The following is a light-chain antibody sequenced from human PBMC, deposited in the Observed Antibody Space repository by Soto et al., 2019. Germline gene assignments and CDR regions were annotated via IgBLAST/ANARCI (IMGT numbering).Light chain of an antibody. CDR3: LLDFRYFWA. V-gene: IGKV1-6*01. CDR1: QAIRTA. Sequence: AIQLTQSPSSLSASVVDRVTITFLASQAIRTALGWYQQKPGKVPKLLIYAASTLQSGVPSRFSGSGSGTDFTLTISSLQPEDFATYYCLLDFRYFWAFGQGTKVDI. CDR2: AAS. J-gene: IGKJ1*01.